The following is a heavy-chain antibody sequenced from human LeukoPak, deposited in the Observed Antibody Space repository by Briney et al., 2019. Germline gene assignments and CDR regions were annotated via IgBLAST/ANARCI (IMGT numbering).Heavy chain of an antibody. CDR3: AGELNWNLDY. V-gene: IGHV3-48*04. CDR1: GFTFSSSG. J-gene: IGHJ4*02. Sequence: PGGSLRLSCAASGFTFSSSGMTWVRQTPGKGLEWVSYITSSGSTIYYADSVKGRFTISRDNAKNSLYLQMNSLRAEDTAVYYCAGELNWNLDYWGQGTLVTVSS. CDR2: ITSSGSTI. D-gene: IGHD1-1*01.